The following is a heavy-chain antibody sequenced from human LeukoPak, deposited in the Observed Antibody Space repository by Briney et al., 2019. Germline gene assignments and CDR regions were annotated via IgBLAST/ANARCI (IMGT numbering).Heavy chain of an antibody. CDR2: INHSGST. Sequence: SETLSLTCAVYGGSFSGYYWSWIRQPPGKGLEWIGEINHSGSTNYNPSLKSRVTISVDTSKNQFSLKLSSVTAADTAVYYCARRVHISGWYPADWFDPWGQGTLVTVSS. CDR1: GGSFSGYY. CDR3: ARRVHISGWYPADWFDP. J-gene: IGHJ5*02. V-gene: IGHV4-34*01. D-gene: IGHD6-19*01.